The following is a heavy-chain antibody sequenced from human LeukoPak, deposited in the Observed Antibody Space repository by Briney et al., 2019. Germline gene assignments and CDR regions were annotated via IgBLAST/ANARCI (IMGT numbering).Heavy chain of an antibody. V-gene: IGHV3-21*01. CDR1: GFTFSSYS. CDR2: ISSSSSYI. D-gene: IGHD1-26*01. CDR3: ARDRGGSWDFDY. Sequence: GGSLRLSCAASGFTFSSYSMNWVRQAPGKGLEWVSSISSSSSYIYYADSVKGRFTISRDNAKNSLYLQMNSLRAEDTAVYYCARDRGGSWDFDYWGQGTLVTVSS. J-gene: IGHJ4*02.